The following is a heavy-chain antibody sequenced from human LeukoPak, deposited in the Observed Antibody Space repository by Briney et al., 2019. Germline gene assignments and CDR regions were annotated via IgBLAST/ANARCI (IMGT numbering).Heavy chain of an antibody. CDR1: GYTFTSYD. J-gene: IGHJ6*03. D-gene: IGHD3-3*01. CDR3: ARTRWEWSLQNYYYYYMDV. Sequence: ASVKVSCKASGYTFTSYDINWVRQATGQGLEWMGWMNPNSGNTGYAQKFQGRVTITRNTSISTAYMELSSLRSEDTAVHYCARTRWEWSLQNYYYYYMDVWGKGTTVTVSS. CDR2: MNPNSGNT. V-gene: IGHV1-8*03.